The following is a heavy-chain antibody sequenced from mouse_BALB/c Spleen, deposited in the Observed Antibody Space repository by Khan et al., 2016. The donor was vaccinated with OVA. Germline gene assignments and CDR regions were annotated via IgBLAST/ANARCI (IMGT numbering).Heavy chain of an antibody. CDR2: LSNRGTTT. CDR3: AREGDDGGLAY. V-gene: IGHV5-12*02. D-gene: IGHD2-3*01. CDR1: GFTFSDYY. Sequence: EVELVESGGGSVQPGGSLKLSCATSGFTFSDYYMYWVRQTPEKRLEWVAYLSNRGTTTYYPDTVRGRFTISRDNAKNTLYLQMSRLESEDTAMYYCAREGDDGGLAYWGQGTLVTVSA. J-gene: IGHJ3*01.